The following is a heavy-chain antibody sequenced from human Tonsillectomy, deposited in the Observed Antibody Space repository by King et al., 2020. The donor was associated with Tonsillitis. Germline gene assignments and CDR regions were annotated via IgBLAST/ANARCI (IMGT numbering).Heavy chain of an antibody. CDR1: GYTFTSYG. J-gene: IGHJ4*02. CDR2: ISTYNGNT. V-gene: IGHV1-18*04. Sequence: QLVQSEAEVKKPGASVKVSCKASGYTFTSYGISWVRQAPGQGLEWMGWISTYNGNTNYAQKDQGRVIMTTDTSTSTAYMELRSLRSDDTAVYYCARVSGDYEILPGFDNWGQGTLVTVSS. CDR3: ARVSGDYEILPGFDN. D-gene: IGHD3-9*01.